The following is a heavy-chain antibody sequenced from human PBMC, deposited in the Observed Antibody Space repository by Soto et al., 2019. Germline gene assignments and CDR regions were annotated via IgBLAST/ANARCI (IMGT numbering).Heavy chain of an antibody. CDR1: GFTFDDYG. Sequence: GGSLRLSCAASGFTFDDYGMSWVRQAPGKGLEWVSGINWNGGSTGYADSVKGRFTISRDNAKNSLYLQMNSLRAEDTALYYCASGIVGATTYGMDVWGQGTTVTVSS. V-gene: IGHV3-20*04. CDR2: INWNGGST. CDR3: ASGIVGATTYGMDV. J-gene: IGHJ6*02. D-gene: IGHD1-26*01.